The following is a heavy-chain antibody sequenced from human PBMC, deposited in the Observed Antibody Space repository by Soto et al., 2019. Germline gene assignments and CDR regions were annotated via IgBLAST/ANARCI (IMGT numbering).Heavy chain of an antibody. Sequence: QVQLVQSGAEVKKPGASVKVSCKASGDTFTDYDIHWVRQAPGQGLEWMATVNPSGGHTTYAQHFLGRITMTRDTSTSPLYMELTSLTSEDTAVYYCARGRHVVVVAAALDYWGQGTLVTVSS. CDR3: ARGRHVVVVAAALDY. CDR1: GDTFTDYD. D-gene: IGHD2-21*02. V-gene: IGHV1-46*01. J-gene: IGHJ4*02. CDR2: VNPSGGHT.